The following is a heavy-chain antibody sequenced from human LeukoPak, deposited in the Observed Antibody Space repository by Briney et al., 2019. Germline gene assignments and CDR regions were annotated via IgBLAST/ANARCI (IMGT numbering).Heavy chain of an antibody. Sequence: SETLSLTCTVSGGSISSGDYYWSWIRQPPGKGLEWIGYIYYSGSTFYNPSLKSRVIISVDTSKNQFSLKLSSVTAADTAVYYCARESRPTFYYDSSGYCPDYWGQGTLVTVSS. CDR2: IYYSGST. D-gene: IGHD3-22*01. CDR3: ARESRPTFYYDSSGYCPDY. J-gene: IGHJ4*02. V-gene: IGHV4-30-4*01. CDR1: GGSISSGDYY.